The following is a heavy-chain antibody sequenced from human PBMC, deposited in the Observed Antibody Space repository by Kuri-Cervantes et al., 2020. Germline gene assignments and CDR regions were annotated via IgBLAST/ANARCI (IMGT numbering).Heavy chain of an antibody. V-gene: IGHV1-46*01. D-gene: IGHD2-15*01. CDR3: ARAPAGYCSGGSCYQPPNGMDV. CDR1: GYTFTSYY. Sequence: ASVKVSCKASGYTFTSYYMHWVRQAPGQGLEWMGIINPSGGSTSYAQKLQGRVTMTRDTSTSTVYKELSSLRSEDTAVYYCARAPAGYCSGGSCYQPPNGMDVWGQGTTVTVSS. CDR2: INPSGGST. J-gene: IGHJ6*02.